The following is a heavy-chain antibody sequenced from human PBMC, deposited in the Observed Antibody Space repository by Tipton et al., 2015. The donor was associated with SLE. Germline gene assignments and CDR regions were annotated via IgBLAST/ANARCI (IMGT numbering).Heavy chain of an antibody. CDR1: GGSFRGYY. V-gene: IGHV4-34*01. CDR3: ARGAGATTGFDY. D-gene: IGHD1-26*01. J-gene: IGHJ4*02. CDR2: IHHSGST. Sequence: TLSLTCTVYGGSFRGYYWSWIRQPPGKGLEWIGEIHHSGSTNYNPSLKSRVTISVDTSKNQFSLKLSSVTAADTAVYYCARGAGATTGFDYWGQGTLVTVSS.